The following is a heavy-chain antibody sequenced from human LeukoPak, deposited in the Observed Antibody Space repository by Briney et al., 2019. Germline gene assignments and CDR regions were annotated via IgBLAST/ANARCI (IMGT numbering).Heavy chain of an antibody. CDR1: GYTFTNYY. Sequence: ASVKVSCKASGYTFTNYYMHWVRQAPGQGLEWMGIINPSGGSTSYAQKFQGRVTMTRDTSTSTAYMELSSLRSEDTAVCYCAILYGSFAPWGQGTLVTVSS. CDR2: INPSGGST. J-gene: IGHJ5*02. CDR3: AILYGSFAP. D-gene: IGHD4-17*01. V-gene: IGHV1-46*01.